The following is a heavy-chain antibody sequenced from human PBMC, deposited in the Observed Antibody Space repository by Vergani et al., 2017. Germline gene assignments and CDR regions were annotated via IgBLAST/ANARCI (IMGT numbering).Heavy chain of an antibody. J-gene: IGHJ1*01. CDR1: GFTFSSYG. V-gene: IGHV3-30*02. Sequence: QVQLVESGGGVVQPGGSLRLSCAASGFTFSSYGMHWVRQAPGKGLEWVAFIRYDGSNKYYADSVKGRFTISRDNSKNTLYLQMNSLRAEDTAVYYCAKTFTVNPAEYFQHGGQGTLVTVS. CDR2: IRYDGSNK. CDR3: AKTFTVNPAEYFQH. D-gene: IGHD4-17*01.